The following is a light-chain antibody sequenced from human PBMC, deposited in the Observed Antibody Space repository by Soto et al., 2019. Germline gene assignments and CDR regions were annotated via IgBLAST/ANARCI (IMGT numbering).Light chain of an antibody. V-gene: IGLV1-51*02. J-gene: IGLJ1*01. CDR2: ENN. CDR1: SSNIGNNY. CDR3: GTWDSSLSAYV. Sequence: QSVLTQPPSVSAAPGQKVTISCSGSSSNIGNNYVSWYQQLPGTAPKLLIYENNKRPSGIPDRFSGSKSGTSATLGITGLQTGDEADYYCGTWDSSLSAYVFGTATKLTVL.